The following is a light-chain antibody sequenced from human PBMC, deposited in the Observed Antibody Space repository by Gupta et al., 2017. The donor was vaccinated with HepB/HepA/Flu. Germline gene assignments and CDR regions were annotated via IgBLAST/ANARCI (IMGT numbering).Light chain of an antibody. CDR2: SNN. Sequence: QSVLTQPPSASETPGQRVAISCSGSSSNIGSHAVSWYQQFPGTAPKLLIYSNNQRPSGVPDRFSASKSGTSASLAISGLQSEDEADYYCATWDDSLNGRVFGGGTRLTVL. J-gene: IGLJ3*02. CDR3: ATWDDSLNGRV. CDR1: SSNIGSHA. V-gene: IGLV1-44*01.